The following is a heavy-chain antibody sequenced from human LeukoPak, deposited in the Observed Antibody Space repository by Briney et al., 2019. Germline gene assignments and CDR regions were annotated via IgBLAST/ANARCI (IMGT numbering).Heavy chain of an antibody. V-gene: IGHV4-31*03. J-gene: IGHJ6*02. D-gene: IGHD4-23*01. CDR2: VHYSGTT. CDR3: ARASATVVTLYYYGMDV. CDR1: GVSLSSGEPY. Sequence: SRTLSLTCTVSGVSLSSGEPYWSWIRQVPGKGPEWIGYVHYSGTTFYHPSLKSRLSMSVDTSKNQFSLKLSSVTAADTAVYHCARASATVVTLYYYGMDVWGQGTTVTVSS.